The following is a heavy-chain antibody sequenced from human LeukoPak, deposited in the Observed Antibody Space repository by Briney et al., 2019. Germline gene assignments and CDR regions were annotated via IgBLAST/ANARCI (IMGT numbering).Heavy chain of an antibody. J-gene: IGHJ4*02. Sequence: VRPSETLSLTCTVFGDSINNYYWAWIRQPPGKGLEWIGYVYHSGTTDYNPSLRSRVTLSVDTSKNQFSLKVTSVTAADTAVYYCARLGSAWYYFDYWGQGTLVTVSS. V-gene: IGHV4-59*08. CDR2: VYHSGTT. CDR1: GDSINNYY. D-gene: IGHD2-15*01. CDR3: ARLGSAWYYFDY.